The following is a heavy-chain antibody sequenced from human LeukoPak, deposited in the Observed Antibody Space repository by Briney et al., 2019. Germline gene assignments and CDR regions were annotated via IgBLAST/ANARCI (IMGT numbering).Heavy chain of an antibody. J-gene: IGHJ5*02. V-gene: IGHV3-23*01. CDR1: GFSFSSYA. CDR2: ISGSGGST. D-gene: IGHD5-24*01. CDR3: AKREMAYNWFDP. Sequence: GGSLRLSCAASGFSFSSYAMSWVRQAPGKGLEWVSAISGSGGSTYYADSVKGRFTISRDNSKNTLYLQMNSLRAEDTAVYYCAKREMAYNWFDPWGQGTLVTVSS.